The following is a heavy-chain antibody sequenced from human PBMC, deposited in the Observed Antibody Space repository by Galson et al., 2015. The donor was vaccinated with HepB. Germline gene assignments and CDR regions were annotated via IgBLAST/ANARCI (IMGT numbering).Heavy chain of an antibody. J-gene: IGHJ6*02. Sequence: SLRLSCAASGFTFSSYAMSWVRQAPGKGLEWVSAISGSGGGTYYADSVKGRFTISRDNSNNTLYLQMNSLRAEDTAVYYCAIDRHYYYYGLDVWGQGTTVTVSS. V-gene: IGHV3-23*01. CDR3: AIDRHYYYYGLDV. D-gene: IGHD1-14*01. CDR2: ISGSGGGT. CDR1: GFTFSSYA.